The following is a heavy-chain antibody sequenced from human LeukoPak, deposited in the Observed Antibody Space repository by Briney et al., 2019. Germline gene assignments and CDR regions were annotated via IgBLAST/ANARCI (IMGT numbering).Heavy chain of an antibody. CDR3: ARERRWTDAFDI. V-gene: IGHV4-39*07. Sequence: SETLSPTCTVSGGSISSSSYYWGWIRQPPGKGLEWIGSIYYSGSTYYNPSLKSRVTISVDTSKNQFSLKLSSVTAADTAVYYCARERRWTDAFDIWGQGTMVTVSS. CDR2: IYYSGST. CDR1: GGSISSSSYY. D-gene: IGHD2-15*01. J-gene: IGHJ3*02.